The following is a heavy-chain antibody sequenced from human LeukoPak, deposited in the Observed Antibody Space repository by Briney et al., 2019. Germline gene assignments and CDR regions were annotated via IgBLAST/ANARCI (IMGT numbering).Heavy chain of an antibody. V-gene: IGHV3-30*03. CDR2: ISYDGSNT. J-gene: IGHJ4*02. CDR1: GFTFSNAW. D-gene: IGHD2-8*02. Sequence: GGSLRLSCAASGFTFSNAWMNWVRQAPGMGLEWVAIISYDGSNTFYGDSVKGRFTISRDNSKKTLYLQMNSLRTEDTAVYYCARDQTAVTGVWGTIDYWGQGTLVTVSS. CDR3: ARDQTAVTGVWGTIDY.